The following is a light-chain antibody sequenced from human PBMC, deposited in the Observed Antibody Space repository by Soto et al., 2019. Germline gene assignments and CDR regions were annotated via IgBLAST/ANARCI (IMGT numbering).Light chain of an antibody. Sequence: DIQLTQSPSFLSSSVGGIGTITFLASQGISSYLAWYQQKPGKAPNLLIHTASTLQSGVPSRFSGSGSGTEFTLTISSLQPEDFATYYCQQRNSYPITFGQGTRLDI. V-gene: IGKV1-9*01. CDR1: QGISSY. CDR2: TAS. CDR3: QQRNSYPIT. J-gene: IGKJ5*01.